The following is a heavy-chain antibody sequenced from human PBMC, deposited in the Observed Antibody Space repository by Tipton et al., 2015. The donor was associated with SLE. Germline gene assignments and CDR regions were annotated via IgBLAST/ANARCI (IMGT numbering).Heavy chain of an antibody. D-gene: IGHD5-12*01. J-gene: IGHJ4*02. V-gene: IGHV4-59*01. CDR1: GGSITNNY. Sequence: GLVKPSETLSLNCTVSGGSITNNYWSWIRQPPGKGLEWIGYIYSSGSANYNPSLKSRVTISVDTSKNQFSLKLSSVTAADTAVYYCARGGIGGYDSFDYWGQGTLVTVSS. CDR3: ARGGIGGYDSFDY. CDR2: IYSSGSA.